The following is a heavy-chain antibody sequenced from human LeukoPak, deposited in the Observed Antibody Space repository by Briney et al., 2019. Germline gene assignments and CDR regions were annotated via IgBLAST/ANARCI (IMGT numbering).Heavy chain of an antibody. Sequence: GGSLRLSCAASGFTFSSYWMSWVRQAPGKGLEWVANIKQDGSEKYYVDSVKGRFTISRDNAKNSLYLQMNSLRAEDTAVYYCAREPPYIVVVPAASDYWGQGTLVTVSS. D-gene: IGHD2-2*01. V-gene: IGHV3-7*01. CDR3: AREPPYIVVVPAASDY. CDR1: GFTFSSYW. J-gene: IGHJ4*02. CDR2: IKQDGSEK.